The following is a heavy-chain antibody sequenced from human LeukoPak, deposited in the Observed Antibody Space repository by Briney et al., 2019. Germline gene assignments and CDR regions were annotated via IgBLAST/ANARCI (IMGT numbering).Heavy chain of an antibody. J-gene: IGHJ1*01. D-gene: IGHD6-13*01. CDR3: ARPKIAAAGGAEYFQH. Sequence: AGESLKISCKGSGYSFTSYWIGWVRQMPGKGLEWVGIIYPGDSDTRYSPSFQGQVTISADKSISTAYLQWSSLKASDTAMYYCARPKIAAAGGAEYFQHWGQGTLVTVSS. CDR1: GYSFTSYW. CDR2: IYPGDSDT. V-gene: IGHV5-51*01.